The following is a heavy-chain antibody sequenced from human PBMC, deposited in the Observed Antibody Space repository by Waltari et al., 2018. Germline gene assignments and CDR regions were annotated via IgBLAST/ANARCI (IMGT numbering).Heavy chain of an antibody. Sequence: EVQLVESGGGLVKPGGSLRLSCAASGFTFSSYSMNWVRQAPGKGLEWVASISSSSSYIYYADSVKGRFTISRDNAKNSLYLQMNSLRAEDTAVYYCARDGLDPYYYAPYYGMDVWGQGTTVTVSS. V-gene: IGHV3-21*01. CDR3: ARDGLDPYYYAPYYGMDV. CDR1: GFTFSSYS. D-gene: IGHD3-10*01. CDR2: ISSSSSYI. J-gene: IGHJ6*02.